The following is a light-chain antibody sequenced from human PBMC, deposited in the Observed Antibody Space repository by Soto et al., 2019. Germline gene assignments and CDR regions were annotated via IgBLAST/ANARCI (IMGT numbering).Light chain of an antibody. J-gene: IGKJ1*01. Sequence: DIVMTQSPDSLAVSLGERATINCKSSQSVLYSSNNQNYLAWYQQKPGQPSKLLVYWESTRESGVPDRFSGSGSGAYFTRPSNSLQAEYVAVYYCQQYYSSPPTFGQGTKVEIK. CDR1: QSVLYSSNNQNY. CDR2: WES. CDR3: QQYYSSPPT. V-gene: IGKV4-1*01.